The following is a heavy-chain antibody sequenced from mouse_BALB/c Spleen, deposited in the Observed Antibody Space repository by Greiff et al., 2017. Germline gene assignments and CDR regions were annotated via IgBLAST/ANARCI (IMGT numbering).Heavy chain of an antibody. CDR3: ARGGLPGYFDY. CDR1: GYSITSDYA. D-gene: IGHD3-1*01. CDR2: ISYSGST. Sequence: EVKLVESGPGLVKPSQSLSLTCTVTGYSITSDYAWNWIRQFPGNKLEWMGYISYSGSTSYNPSLKSRISITRDTSKNQFFLQLNSVTTEDTATYYCARGGLPGYFDYWGQGTTLTVSS. J-gene: IGHJ2*01. V-gene: IGHV3-2*02.